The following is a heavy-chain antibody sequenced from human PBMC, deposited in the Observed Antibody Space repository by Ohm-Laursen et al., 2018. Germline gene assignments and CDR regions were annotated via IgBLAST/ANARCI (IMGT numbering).Heavy chain of an antibody. V-gene: IGHV3-11*01. J-gene: IGHJ3*01. CDR3: ARDLGALDL. Sequence: SLRLSCSASGFRFSDSYMSWIRQAPGKGLEWISCISSSGTTIHYADSVKGRFTVSRDNAKDSLFLQINSLRVEDTAVYYCARDLGALDLWGQGTIVTVSS. CDR2: ISSSGTTI. CDR1: GFRFSDSY.